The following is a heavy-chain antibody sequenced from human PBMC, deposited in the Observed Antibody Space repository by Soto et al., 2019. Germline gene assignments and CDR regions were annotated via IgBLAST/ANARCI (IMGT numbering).Heavy chain of an antibody. V-gene: IGHV1-18*01. J-gene: IGHJ6*02. CDR1: GYTFTSYG. CDR3: ARDQLFNVLRFLEWLEMDV. CDR2: ISAYNGNT. Sequence: ASVKVSCKASGYTFTSYGISWVRQAPGQGLEWMGWISAYNGNTNYAQKLQGRVTMTTDTSTSTAYMELRSLRSDDTAVYYCARDQLFNVLRFLEWLEMDVWGQGTTVTVSS. D-gene: IGHD3-3*01.